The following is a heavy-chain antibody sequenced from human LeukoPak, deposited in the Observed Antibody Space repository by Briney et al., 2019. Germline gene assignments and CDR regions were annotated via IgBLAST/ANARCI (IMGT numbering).Heavy chain of an antibody. CDR1: GFTPGGHA. V-gene: IGHV3-49*04. D-gene: IGHD5-24*01. CDR2: IRSNAYRGTT. J-gene: IGHJ6*02. Sequence: PGRSLRLSCAASGFTPGGHAMTWVRQAPGKGLEWVAFIRSNAYRGTTEYAPSVKGRFSISRDDSKSVVYLQMNGLKSEDTAVYYCSRGPIQLWMHNGMDVWGQGTTVTVSS. CDR3: SRGPIQLWMHNGMDV.